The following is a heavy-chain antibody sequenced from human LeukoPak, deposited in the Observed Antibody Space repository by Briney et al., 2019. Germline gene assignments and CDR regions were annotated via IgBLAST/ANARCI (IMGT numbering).Heavy chain of an antibody. V-gene: IGHV1-3*01. CDR1: GYTFTSYA. CDR3: ARDGKITMIVGDSTRFMSEGFDP. J-gene: IGHJ5*02. D-gene: IGHD3-22*01. Sequence: ASVKVSCKASGYTFTSYAMHWVRQAPGQRLEWMGWINAGNGNTKYSQKFQGRVTITRDTSASTAYMELSSLRSEDTAVYYCARDGKITMIVGDSTRFMSEGFDPWGQGTLVTVSS. CDR2: INAGNGNT.